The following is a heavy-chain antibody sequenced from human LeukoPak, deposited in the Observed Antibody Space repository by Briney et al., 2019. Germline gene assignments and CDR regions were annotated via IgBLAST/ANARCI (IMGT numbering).Heavy chain of an antibody. D-gene: IGHD2-21*02. CDR2: IIPILGIA. Sequence: ASVKVSCKAFGGTFSSYAISWVRQAPGQGLEWMGRIIPILGIANYAQKFQGRVTITADKSTSTAYMELSSLKSEDTAVYYCARDLEYCGGDCYPNWFDPWGQGTLVTVSS. J-gene: IGHJ5*02. V-gene: IGHV1-69*04. CDR1: GGTFSSYA. CDR3: ARDLEYCGGDCYPNWFDP.